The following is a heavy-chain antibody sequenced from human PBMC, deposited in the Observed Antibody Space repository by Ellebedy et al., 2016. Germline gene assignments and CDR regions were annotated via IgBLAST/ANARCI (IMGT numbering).Heavy chain of an antibody. CDR3: VRDRSVFFDP. J-gene: IGHJ5*01. CDR2: VSHSGST. Sequence: SETLSLTCTVSGASFNSDYWTWVRQPPGQGLQWIGYVSHSGSTHYSPSLETRVTMSLDTSNNQFSLNLKSVTAADTAVYYCVRDRSVFFDPWGQGTLVIVSS. D-gene: IGHD5/OR15-5a*01. CDR1: GASFNSDY. V-gene: IGHV4-59*12.